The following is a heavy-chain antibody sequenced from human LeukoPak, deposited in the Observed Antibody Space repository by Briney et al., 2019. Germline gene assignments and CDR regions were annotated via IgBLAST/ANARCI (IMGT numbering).Heavy chain of an antibody. CDR3: ARASTIAARRDWFDP. J-gene: IGHJ5*02. CDR1: GYTFTGYY. V-gene: IGHV1-2*02. CDR2: INPNSGGT. D-gene: IGHD6-6*01. Sequence: ASVKVSCKASGYTFTGYYMHWVRRAPGQGLEWMGWINPNSGGTNYAQKFQGRVTMTRDTSISTAYMELSRLRSDDTAVYYCARASTIAARRDWFDPWGQGTLVTVSS.